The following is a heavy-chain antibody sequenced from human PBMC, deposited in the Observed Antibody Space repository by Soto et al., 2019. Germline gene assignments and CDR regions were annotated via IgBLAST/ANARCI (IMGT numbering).Heavy chain of an antibody. CDR2: IYDTESA. CDR1: GESISSGGYY. CDR3: ARASSSSSAPDY. V-gene: IGHV4-31*03. D-gene: IGHD6-6*01. J-gene: IGHJ4*02. Sequence: QVQLQESGPGLVKPSQTLSLTCSVSGESISSGGYYWSWIRHLPGKGLEWIGYIYDTESAYYNPSPQSRVSISTDTSETHSAMRLPSVPAADSAVYYCARASSSSSAPDYWGQGLQVTVSS.